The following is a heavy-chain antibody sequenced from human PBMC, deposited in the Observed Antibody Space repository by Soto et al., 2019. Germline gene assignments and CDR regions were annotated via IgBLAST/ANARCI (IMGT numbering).Heavy chain of an antibody. D-gene: IGHD3-3*01. Sequence: QVQLVESGGGVVQHGRSLRLSCAASGFTFSSYAMHWVRQAPGKGLEWVAVISYDGSNKYYADSVKGRFTISRDNSKNTLYLQMNSLRAEDTAVYYCARDHLPYEPRYGMDVWGQGTTVTVSS. V-gene: IGHV3-30-3*01. J-gene: IGHJ6*02. CDR1: GFTFSSYA. CDR3: ARDHLPYEPRYGMDV. CDR2: ISYDGSNK.